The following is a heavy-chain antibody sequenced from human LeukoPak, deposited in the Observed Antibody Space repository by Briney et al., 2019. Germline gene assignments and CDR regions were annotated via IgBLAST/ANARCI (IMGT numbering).Heavy chain of an antibody. CDR1: GFTFSSYA. CDR3: AKGGKWDVTPFDY. V-gene: IGHV3-23*01. J-gene: IGHJ4*02. CDR2: ISGSGGST. Sequence: GGSLKLSCAASGFTFSSYAMSWVRQAPGKGLEWVSAISGSGGSTYYADSVKGRFTISRDNSKNTLYLQMNSLRAEDTAVYYCAKGGKWDVTPFDYWGQGTLVTVSS. D-gene: IGHD1-26*01.